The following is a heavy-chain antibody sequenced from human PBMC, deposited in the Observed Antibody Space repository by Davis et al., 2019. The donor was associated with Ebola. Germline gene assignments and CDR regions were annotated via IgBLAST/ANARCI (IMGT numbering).Heavy chain of an antibody. V-gene: IGHV3-9*01. J-gene: IGHJ4*02. CDR1: GFTFDDYG. CDR2: ISWNGGSK. CDR3: ARVNVVAAGSFDF. Sequence: GGSLRLPCVASGFTFDDYGMHWVRQTPGKGLEWVSGISWNGGSKDYADSVKGRFTISRDNAKNSLYLQMNSLTPEDTAFYYCARVNVVAAGSFDFWGQGTRVTVSA. D-gene: IGHD6-13*01.